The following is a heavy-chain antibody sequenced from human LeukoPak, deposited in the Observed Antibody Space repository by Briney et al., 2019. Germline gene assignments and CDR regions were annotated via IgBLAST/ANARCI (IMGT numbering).Heavy chain of an antibody. Sequence: GGSLSLSCAVSAFSLSSYEMNWVRQAPGKGLEWVSYISRSGSSIYYADSVKGRFTISRDRAKNSLYLQMNSLRAEDTAVYYCAREGNYIVFDYWGQGTLVTVSS. CDR2: ISRSGSSI. V-gene: IGHV3-48*03. J-gene: IGHJ4*02. CDR1: AFSLSSYE. CDR3: AREGNYIVFDY. D-gene: IGHD1-7*01.